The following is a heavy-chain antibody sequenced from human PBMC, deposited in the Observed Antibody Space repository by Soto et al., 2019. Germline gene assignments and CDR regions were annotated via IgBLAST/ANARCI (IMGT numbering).Heavy chain of an antibody. CDR3: ARALDSWHNWFDP. J-gene: IGHJ5*02. CDR2: ISSSGSTI. D-gene: IGHD6-13*01. V-gene: IGHV3-48*03. Sequence: GGSLRLSCAASGFTFSSYEMDWVRQAPGKGLEWVSYISSSGSTIYYADSVKGRFTISRDNAKNSLYLQMNSLRAEDTAVYYCARALDSWHNWFDPWGQGTLVTVSS. CDR1: GFTFSSYE.